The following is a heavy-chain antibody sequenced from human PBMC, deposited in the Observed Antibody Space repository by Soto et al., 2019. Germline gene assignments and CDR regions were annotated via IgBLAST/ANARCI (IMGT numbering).Heavy chain of an antibody. J-gene: IGHJ4*02. CDR3: ASGRGGYYSGPSDY. Sequence: QVQLVESGGGVVQPGRSLRLSCAASGFTFSSYAMHWVRQAPGKGLEWVTVISFDGSNKYYADSVKGRFTISRDNSKKTLFLQMNSLRAEDTAVYYCASGRGGYYSGPSDYWGQGTLVTVSS. D-gene: IGHD3-22*01. CDR2: ISFDGSNK. CDR1: GFTFSSYA. V-gene: IGHV3-30-3*01.